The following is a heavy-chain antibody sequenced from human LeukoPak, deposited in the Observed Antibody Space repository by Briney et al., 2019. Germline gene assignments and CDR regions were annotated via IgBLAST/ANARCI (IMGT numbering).Heavy chain of an antibody. D-gene: IGHD1-1*01. Sequence: PGRSLRLSCAASGFTFSNYGMHWVRQAPGKGLEWVAVVSDNGSKTYYADSVKGRFTISRDNSKNTLYLQMNSLRAEDTAVYYCARSERGYMGGFEYWGQGTLVTVSS. J-gene: IGHJ4*02. CDR1: GFTFSNYG. CDR2: VSDNGSKT. V-gene: IGHV3-30*03. CDR3: ARSERGYMGGFEY.